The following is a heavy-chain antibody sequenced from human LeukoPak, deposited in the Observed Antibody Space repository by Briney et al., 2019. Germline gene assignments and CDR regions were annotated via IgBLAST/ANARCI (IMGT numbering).Heavy chain of an antibody. D-gene: IGHD6-6*01. CDR2: TYYRSKWSN. J-gene: IGHJ5*01. CDR3: ARDPDSSYEWGPFDS. V-gene: IGHV6-1*01. CDR1: GDSVSSNRAS. Sequence: SQTLSLTCAVSGDSVSSNRASWNWIRQSPSGGLEWLGRTYYRSKWSNDYADSVKSRITISPDPSKNEISLQLNSVTPEDTAVYYCARDPDSSYEWGPFDSWGQGTLVTVSS.